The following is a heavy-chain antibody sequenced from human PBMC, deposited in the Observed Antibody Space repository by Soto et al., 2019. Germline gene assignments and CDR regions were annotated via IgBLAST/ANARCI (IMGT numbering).Heavy chain of an antibody. CDR2: IYWDNDE. V-gene: IGHV2-5*02. Sequence: QITLKESGPTLVKPTQTLTLTCTFSGFSLSTNGVGVGWIRQPPGKALEWLTLIYWDNDERYSPSLKSRLIITKDTSKNQVVLTMTNMDPVDTATYYCAHRRVGYGDPDYYFEYWGLGILVTVSS. CDR1: GFSLSTNGVG. D-gene: IGHD4-17*01. CDR3: AHRRVGYGDPDYYFEY. J-gene: IGHJ4*02.